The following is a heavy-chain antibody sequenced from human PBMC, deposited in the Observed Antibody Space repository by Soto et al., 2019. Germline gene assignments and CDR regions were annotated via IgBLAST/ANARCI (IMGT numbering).Heavy chain of an antibody. D-gene: IGHD3-16*01. CDR3: ARGGKYYQQETYFFDY. CDR2: IYYNGDT. CDR1: GGSISSSGYY. J-gene: IGHJ4*01. Sequence: QLQLQGSGPGLVEPSETLSLTCTVSGGSISSSGYYWAWLRQPPGRGLEWIGSIYYNGDTYFYPYLKSRVTISVDTSKNQFSLKLTSVTAADTALYFCARGGKYYQQETYFFDYWGQGSLVTVSS. V-gene: IGHV4-39*01.